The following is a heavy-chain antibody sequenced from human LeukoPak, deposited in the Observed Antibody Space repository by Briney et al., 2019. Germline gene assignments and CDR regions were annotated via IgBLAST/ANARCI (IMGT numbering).Heavy chain of an antibody. CDR1: GGSFSGYY. Sequence: SETLSLTCAVYGGSFSGYYWNWIRQPPGKGLEWIGEINHSGSTNYNPSLKSRVTISVDTSKNQFSLKLSSVTAADTAVYYCARGAHYYMDVWGKGTTVTVSS. CDR3: ARGAHYYMDV. V-gene: IGHV4-34*01. J-gene: IGHJ6*03. CDR2: INHSGST.